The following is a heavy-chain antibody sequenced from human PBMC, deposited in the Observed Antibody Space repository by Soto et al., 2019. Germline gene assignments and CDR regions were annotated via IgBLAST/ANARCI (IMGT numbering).Heavy chain of an antibody. D-gene: IGHD6-19*01. CDR3: ATGYSSGWFKGAY. CDR2: ISSSSSYI. Sequence: GGSLRLSCAASGFTFSSYSMNWVRQAPGKGLEWVSSISSSSSYIYYADSVKGRFTISRDNAKNSLYLQMNSLRAEDTAVYYCATGYSSGWFKGAYWGQGTLVTVSS. J-gene: IGHJ4*02. CDR1: GFTFSSYS. V-gene: IGHV3-21*01.